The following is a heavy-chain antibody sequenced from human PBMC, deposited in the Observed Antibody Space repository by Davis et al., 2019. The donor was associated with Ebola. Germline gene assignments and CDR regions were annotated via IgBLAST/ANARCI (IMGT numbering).Heavy chain of an antibody. CDR1: GFTFSSYW. CDR3: ARVGYSSSWYSWFDP. J-gene: IGHJ5*02. V-gene: IGHV3-23*01. D-gene: IGHD6-13*01. CDR2: ISGSGGST. Sequence: GESLKISCAASGFTFSSYWMHWVRQAPGKGLEWVSAISGSGGSTYYADSVKGRFTISRDNSKNTLYLQMNSLRAEDTAVYYCARVGYSSSWYSWFDPWGQGTLVTVSS.